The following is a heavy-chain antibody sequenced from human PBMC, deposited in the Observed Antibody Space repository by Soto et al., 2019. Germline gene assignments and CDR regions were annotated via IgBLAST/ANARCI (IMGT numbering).Heavy chain of an antibody. V-gene: IGHV3-74*01. Sequence: SLRLSCAASGFTFSSHWMHWVRQAPGKGLVWVSRISSDGSRTNYADSVKGRFTISRDNAKNTVYLQMNSLRAEETAVYYCARGVRGAHGLDIWGQGTMVTVSS. CDR2: ISSDGSRT. J-gene: IGHJ3*02. CDR3: ARGVRGAHGLDI. D-gene: IGHD2-8*01. CDR1: GFTFSSHW.